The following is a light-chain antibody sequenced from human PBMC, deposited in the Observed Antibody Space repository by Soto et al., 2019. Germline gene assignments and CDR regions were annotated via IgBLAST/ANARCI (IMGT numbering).Light chain of an antibody. J-gene: IGKJ1*01. V-gene: IGKV3-15*01. CDR3: QQYNNWPRT. CDR2: GAS. Sequence: EIVITQSTSTLSVSPGERATLSCRASQSVSSDLAWYHQKPGQAPRLLIYGASTRATGIPARFSGSGSGTEFTLTINSLQSEDFAVYYCQQYNNWPRTFGQGTKVDIK. CDR1: QSVSSD.